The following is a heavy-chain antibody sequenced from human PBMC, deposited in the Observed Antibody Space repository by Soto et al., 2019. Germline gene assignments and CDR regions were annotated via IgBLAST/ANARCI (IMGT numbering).Heavy chain of an antibody. CDR1: SGPFSGYY. CDR2: ISQSGNT. J-gene: IGHJ4*02. D-gene: IGHD6-6*01. V-gene: IGHV4-34*01. CDR3: ARAPKVSGSSQTRPDF. Sequence: SETLFLTCSIYSGPFSGYYWSWIRHPTGKGLEWIGKISQSGNTHYSPSLKSRVSISIDTSRKPFSLSRASASAADTAVYYCARAPKVSGSSQTRPDFWGQGTLVAVSS.